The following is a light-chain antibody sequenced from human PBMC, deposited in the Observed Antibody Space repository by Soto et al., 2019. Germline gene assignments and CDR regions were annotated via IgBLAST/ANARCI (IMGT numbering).Light chain of an antibody. J-gene: IGKJ1*01. V-gene: IGKV4-1*01. CDR3: QQYYSTPLA. CDR1: QSVLYSSNNKNY. CDR2: WAS. Sequence: DIVMTQSPDSLAVSLGERATINCKSSQSVLYSSNNKNYLAWYQQKPRQPPKLLIYWASTREYGVPDRFSGSGYGTDFTLTISSLQAEDVAVYYCQQYYSTPLAFGQGTKVEIK.